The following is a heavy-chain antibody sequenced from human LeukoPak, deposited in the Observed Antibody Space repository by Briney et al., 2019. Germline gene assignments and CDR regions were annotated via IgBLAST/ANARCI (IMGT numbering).Heavy chain of an antibody. V-gene: IGHV1-2*02. CDR2: INPNSGGT. Sequence: ASVKVPCKASGYTFTGYYMHWVRQAPGQGLEWMGWINPNSGGTNYAQKFQGRVTMTRDTSISTAYMELSSLRSDDTAVYYCARDHLGAVDIWGQGTMVTVSS. J-gene: IGHJ3*02. CDR1: GYTFTGYY. CDR3: ARDHLGAVDI.